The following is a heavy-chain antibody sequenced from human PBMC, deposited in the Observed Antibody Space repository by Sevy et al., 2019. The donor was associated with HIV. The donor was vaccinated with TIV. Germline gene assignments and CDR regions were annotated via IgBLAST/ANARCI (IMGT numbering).Heavy chain of an antibody. CDR3: AREGGQTSAWTPGNY. V-gene: IGHV3-30-3*01. Sequence: GGSLRLSCAASGFSFSTHAMHWVRQAPGKGLDWVALISYDGTAKYYAESVKGRFTVSRDDSKNTLYLQMNSLRPEDSAVYYCAREGGQTSAWTPGNYWGQGTQVTVSS. CDR2: ISYDGTAK. CDR1: GFSFSTHA. D-gene: IGHD6-19*01. J-gene: IGHJ4*02.